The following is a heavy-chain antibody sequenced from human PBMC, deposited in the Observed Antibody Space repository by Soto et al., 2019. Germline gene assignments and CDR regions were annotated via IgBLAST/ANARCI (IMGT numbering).Heavy chain of an antibody. D-gene: IGHD2-8*01. V-gene: IGHV1-18*01. J-gene: IGHJ6*02. CDR1: GYTFTTYD. CDR2: ISTYNGNT. Sequence: QVQLVQSGAVVKKPGASVKVSCKASGYTFTTYDISWVRQAPGQGLEWMGGISTYNGNTNYPQSLQGRLTMTTDTSTTTAYMELRSLRSDDTAVYYCARDPYHVLMVNAPNLYGMDVWGQGTTVTVSS. CDR3: ARDPYHVLMVNAPNLYGMDV.